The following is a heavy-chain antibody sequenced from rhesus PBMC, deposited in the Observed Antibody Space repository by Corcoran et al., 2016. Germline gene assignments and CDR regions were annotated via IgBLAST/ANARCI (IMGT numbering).Heavy chain of an antibody. J-gene: IGHJ1*01. V-gene: IGHV4-169*02. CDR2: IYGSGSST. CDR1: GGAISSST. D-gene: IGHD1-1-1*01. CDR3: ARDSPRMAGVFEF. Sequence: QLQLQEAGPGLVKPSETLSVTCAVSGGAISSSTWTWIRQAPGKGLEWIWYIYGSGSSTNYNPSLNSRVTLSVDTSKNQLSLKLSSVPAADTAVYYCARDSPRMAGVFEFWGQGALVTVSS.